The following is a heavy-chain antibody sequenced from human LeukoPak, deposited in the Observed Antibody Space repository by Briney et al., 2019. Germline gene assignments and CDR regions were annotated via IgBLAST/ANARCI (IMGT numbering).Heavy chain of an antibody. CDR1: GFIFDDYA. J-gene: IGHJ6*01. V-gene: IGHV3-23*01. CDR2: ISGKGDST. Sequence: GGSLRLSCAASGFIFDDYAMHWVRQAPGKGLEWVSTISGKGDSTHYGDSVKGRFTISRDNSKNTLYLQMNSLRAEDTAVYYCAELSIATIGGVSGNGATVTISS. CDR3: AELSIATIGGV. D-gene: IGHD3-10*02.